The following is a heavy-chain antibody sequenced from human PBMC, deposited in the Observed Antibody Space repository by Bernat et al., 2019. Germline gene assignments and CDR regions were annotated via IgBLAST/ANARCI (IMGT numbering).Heavy chain of an antibody. V-gene: IGHV3-33*01. CDR2: IWYDGSNK. D-gene: IGHD6-19*01. CDR1: GFTFSSYG. CDR3: ARSREVAGTRGYYYYGMDV. J-gene: IGHJ6*02. Sequence: QVQLVESGGGVVQPGRSLRLSCAASGFTFSSYGMHWVRQAPGKGLEWVAVIWYDGSNKYYADSVKGRFTISRDNSKNTLYLQMNNLRAEDTAVYYCARSREVAGTRGYYYYGMDVWGQGTTVTVSS.